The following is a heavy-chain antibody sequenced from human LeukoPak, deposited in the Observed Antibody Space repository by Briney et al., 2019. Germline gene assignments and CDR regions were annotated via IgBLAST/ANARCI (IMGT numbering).Heavy chain of an antibody. J-gene: IGHJ4*02. Sequence: GGSLRLSCAASGFTFSSYSMNWVRQAPGKGLEWVAVISYDGSNKYYADSVKGRFTISRDNSKNTLYLQMNSLRAEDTAVYYCARMSGYSYGYPDYWGQGTLVTVSS. CDR1: GFTFSSYS. CDR2: ISYDGSNK. V-gene: IGHV3-30*03. CDR3: ARMSGYSYGYPDY. D-gene: IGHD5-18*01.